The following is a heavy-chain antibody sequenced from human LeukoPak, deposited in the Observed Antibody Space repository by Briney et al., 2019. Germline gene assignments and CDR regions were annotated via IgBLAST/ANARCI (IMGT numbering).Heavy chain of an antibody. CDR2: ISGSGGST. J-gene: IGHJ4*02. Sequence: GGSLRLSCAASGFTFSSYAMSWVRQAPGKGLEWVSGISGSGGSTYYADPVKGRFTISRDNSKNTLYLQMNSLRPEDTALYYCAKDSGGRGYTYGYWAYWGQGTLVTVSS. CDR1: GFTFSSYA. V-gene: IGHV3-23*01. D-gene: IGHD5-18*01. CDR3: AKDSGGRGYTYGYWAY.